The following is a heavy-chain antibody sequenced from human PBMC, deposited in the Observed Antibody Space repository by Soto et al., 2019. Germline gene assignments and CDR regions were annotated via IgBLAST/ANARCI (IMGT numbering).Heavy chain of an antibody. Sequence: PSETLSLACAYYVGSFSVYYWIWIRQPPGKGLEWIGEINHSGSTNYNPSLKSRVTISVDTSKNQFSLKLSSVTAADTAVYYCARSTPSRVCSSTSCYLGAIFDYWGQGTLVTVSS. J-gene: IGHJ4*02. CDR2: INHSGST. CDR3: ARSTPSRVCSSTSCYLGAIFDY. V-gene: IGHV4-34*01. D-gene: IGHD2-2*01. CDR1: VGSFSVYY.